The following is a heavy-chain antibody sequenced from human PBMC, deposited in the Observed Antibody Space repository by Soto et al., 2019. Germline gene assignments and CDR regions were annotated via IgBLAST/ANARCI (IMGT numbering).Heavy chain of an antibody. CDR2: INPNSGGT. CDR3: ARLLTYYYDSSGYYIIDY. Sequence: ASVKVSCKASGYTFTGYYMHWVRQAPGQGLEWMGWINPNSGGTNYAQKFQGRVTMTRDTSISTAYMELSRLRSDDTAVYYCARLLTYYYDSSGYYIIDYWGQGTQVTVSS. V-gene: IGHV1-2*02. D-gene: IGHD3-22*01. J-gene: IGHJ4*02. CDR1: GYTFTGYY.